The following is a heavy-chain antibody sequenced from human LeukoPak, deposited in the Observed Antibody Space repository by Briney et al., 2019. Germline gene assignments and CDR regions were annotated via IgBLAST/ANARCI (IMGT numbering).Heavy chain of an antibody. Sequence: PAGSLRLFSSVSGVSVTNNYISWGRQAPPQGLEWVSVFYVCGATYYADSVKGRFTMSRDNSENTLYLQMKSLRAEDTAVYYCARDSSTTVTGAFDIWGQGTMVTVSS. CDR1: GVSVTNNY. V-gene: IGHV3-53*01. CDR3: ARDSSTTVTGAFDI. CDR2: FYVCGAT. J-gene: IGHJ3*02. D-gene: IGHD4-17*01.